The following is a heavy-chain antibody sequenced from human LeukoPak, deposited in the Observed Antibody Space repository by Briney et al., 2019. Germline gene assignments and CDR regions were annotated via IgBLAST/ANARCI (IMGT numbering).Heavy chain of an antibody. CDR3: ARRPVREVGEGFDC. Sequence: SETLSLTCTVSGGSISSSSYYWGWIRQAPGKGLGWIGSIYYRGSTYFHPSLKSRVTISVDTSKNQFSLKLSSVTAADTAVYYCARRPVREVGEGFDCWGQGTLVTVSS. V-gene: IGHV4-39*01. J-gene: IGHJ4*02. D-gene: IGHD1-26*01. CDR1: GGSISSSSYY. CDR2: IYYRGST.